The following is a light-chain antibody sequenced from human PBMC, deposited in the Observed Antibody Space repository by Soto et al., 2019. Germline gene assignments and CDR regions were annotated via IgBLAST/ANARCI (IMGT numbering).Light chain of an antibody. V-gene: IGLV1-40*01. CDR1: SSNIGAGYD. CDR2: GNS. Sequence: QSVLTQPPSVSGAPGQRVTISCTGSSSNIGAGYDVHWYQQLPGTAPKLLIYGNSNRPSGVPDRFSGSKSGTSASLAITGLLADDEADYYCRSYDSSLRGVVFGGGTQLTVL. J-gene: IGLJ3*02. CDR3: RSYDSSLRGVV.